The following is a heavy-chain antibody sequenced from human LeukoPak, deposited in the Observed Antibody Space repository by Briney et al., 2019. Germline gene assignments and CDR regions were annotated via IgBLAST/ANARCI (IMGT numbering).Heavy chain of an antibody. CDR2: IHNSGST. CDR1: GGAIGSYS. D-gene: IGHD5-24*01. CDR3: ARARDGYYLDS. Sequence: ASETLSPSRTVSGGAIGSYSRTWIRQPPGKGLERIGYIHNSGSTNYNPSLKSRVTISVDTSKNKFSLKLSSVTAADTAVYYCARARDGYYLDSWGQGTLVTVSS. J-gene: IGHJ4*02. V-gene: IGHV4-59*01.